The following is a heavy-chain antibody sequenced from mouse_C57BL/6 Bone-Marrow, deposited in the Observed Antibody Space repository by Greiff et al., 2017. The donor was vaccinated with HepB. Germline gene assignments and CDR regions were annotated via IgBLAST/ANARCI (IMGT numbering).Heavy chain of an antibody. CDR3: ARGSSGVYAMDY. D-gene: IGHD3-2*02. CDR2: IDPSDSYT. CDR1: GYTFTSYW. Sequence: VQLQQPGAELVKPGASVKLSCKASGYTFTSYWMQWVKQRPGQGLEWIGEIDPSDSYTNYNQKFKGKATLTVDTSSSTAYMQLSRLTSEDSAVYYCARGSSGVYAMDYGGQGTSVTVSA. V-gene: IGHV1-50*01. J-gene: IGHJ4*01.